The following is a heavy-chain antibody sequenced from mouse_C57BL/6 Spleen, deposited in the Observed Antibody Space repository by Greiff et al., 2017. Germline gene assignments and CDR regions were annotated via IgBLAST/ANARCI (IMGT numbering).Heavy chain of an antibody. J-gene: IGHJ2*01. CDR3: ARKYGGNPYEFDY. CDR2: IDPSDSET. CDR1: GYTFTSYW. V-gene: IGHV1-52*01. D-gene: IGHD1-1*02. Sequence: VQLQQSGAELVRPGSSVKLSCKASGYTFTSYWMHWVKQRPIQGLEWIGNIDPSDSETHYNQKFKDKATLTVDKSSSTAYMQLSSLTSEDSAVYYCARKYGGNPYEFDYWGQGTTLTVSS.